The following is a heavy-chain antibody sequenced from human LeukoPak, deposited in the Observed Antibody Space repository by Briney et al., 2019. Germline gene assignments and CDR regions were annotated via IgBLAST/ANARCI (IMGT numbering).Heavy chain of an antibody. CDR3: AVRYSSGWYWFDP. D-gene: IGHD6-19*01. CDR2: INHSGST. Sequence: PSETLSLTCAVYGGSFSGYYWSWIRQPPGKGLEWIGEINHSGSTNYNPSLKSRVTISVDTSKNQFSLKLSSVTAADTAVYYCAVRYSSGWYWFDPWGQGTLVTVSS. J-gene: IGHJ5*02. CDR1: GGSFSGYY. V-gene: IGHV4-34*01.